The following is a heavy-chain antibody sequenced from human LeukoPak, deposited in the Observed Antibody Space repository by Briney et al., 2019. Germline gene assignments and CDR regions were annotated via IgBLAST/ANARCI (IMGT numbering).Heavy chain of an antibody. CDR3: AREGYCNSTSCYKPFDY. D-gene: IGHD2-2*01. CDR1: GYTFTSYG. Sequence: ASVKVSCKASGYTFTSYGISWVRQAPGQGLEWMGWISGYNGNTNYAQKLQGRVTMTTDTSTSTAYMELRSLRSDDTAVYYCAREGYCNSTSCYKPFDYRGQGTLVTVSS. V-gene: IGHV1-18*01. CDR2: ISGYNGNT. J-gene: IGHJ4*02.